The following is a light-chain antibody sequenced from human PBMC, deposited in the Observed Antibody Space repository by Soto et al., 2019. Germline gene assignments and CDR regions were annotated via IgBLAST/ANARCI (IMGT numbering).Light chain of an antibody. CDR3: QQSAT. CDR1: QSVSSN. CDR2: GAS. Sequence: ITQPLSTLAMSPGERATLSCRASQSVSSNLAWYQQKPGQAPRLLIYGASTRATGIPARFSGSGSGTEFTLAISRLEPEDFAVYSCQQSATFGPGTKVDIK. J-gene: IGKJ3*01. V-gene: IGKV3-15*01.